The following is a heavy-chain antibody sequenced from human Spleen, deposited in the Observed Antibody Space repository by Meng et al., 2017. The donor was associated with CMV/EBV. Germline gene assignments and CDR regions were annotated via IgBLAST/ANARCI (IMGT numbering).Heavy chain of an antibody. J-gene: IGHJ1*01. V-gene: IGHV3-30*04. D-gene: IGHD3-3*01. CDR3: ASGRFLEWLRFAEYFQH. CDR2: ISYDGSNK. CDR1: FTFSSYA. Sequence: FTFSSYAMHWVRQAPGKGLEWVAVISYDGSNKYYADSVKGRFTISRDNSKNTLYLQMDSLRAEDTAVYYCASGRFLEWLRFAEYFQHWGQGTLVTVSS.